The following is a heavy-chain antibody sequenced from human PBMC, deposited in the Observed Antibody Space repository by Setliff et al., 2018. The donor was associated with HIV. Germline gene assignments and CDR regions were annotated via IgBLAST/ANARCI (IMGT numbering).Heavy chain of an antibody. Sequence: SATLXLTXXVSGGSISSSGXXWSWVXQHPXXGLEWIGYIYYTGSTYSNPSLQRRVRISVDTSKNQFSLRLSSVTAADTAVYYCARDSXXXKTANLNYLDVWGKGTTVTV. CDR1: GGSISSSGXX. D-gene: IGHD2-8*01. CDR2: IYYTGST. CDR3: ARDSXXXKTANLNYLDV. J-gene: IGHJ6*03. V-gene: IGHV4-31*03.